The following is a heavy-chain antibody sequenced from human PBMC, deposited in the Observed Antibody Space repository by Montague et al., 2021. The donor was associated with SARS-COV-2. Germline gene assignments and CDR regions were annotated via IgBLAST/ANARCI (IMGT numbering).Heavy chain of an antibody. CDR2: INHSGST. Sequence: SETLSLTCAVYGGSFGGYYWSWIRQPPGKGLEWIGEINHSGSTNYNPSLKSRVTISVDTSKNQFSLELSSVTAADTAVYYCARALPVTTFFYSYYGMDVWGQGTTVTVSS. V-gene: IGHV4-34*01. CDR1: GGSFGGYY. D-gene: IGHD4-17*01. J-gene: IGHJ6*02. CDR3: ARALPVTTFFYSYYGMDV.